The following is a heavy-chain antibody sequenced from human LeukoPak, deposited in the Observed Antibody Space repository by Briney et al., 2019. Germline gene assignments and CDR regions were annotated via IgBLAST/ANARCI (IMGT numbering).Heavy chain of an antibody. CDR1: GGSISSYY. V-gene: IGHV4-59*01. Sequence: SETLSLTRTVSGGSISSYYWSWIRQSPGKGLEWIGYIYYSGSTNYNPSLKSRVTISVDTSKNQFSLKLSSVTAADTAVYYCARERVVPAASYYYYGMDVWGKGTTVTVSS. J-gene: IGHJ6*04. D-gene: IGHD2-2*01. CDR2: IYYSGST. CDR3: ARERVVPAASYYYYGMDV.